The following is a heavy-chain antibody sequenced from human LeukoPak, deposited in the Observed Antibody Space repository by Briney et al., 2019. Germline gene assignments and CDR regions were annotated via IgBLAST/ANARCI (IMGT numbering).Heavy chain of an antibody. D-gene: IGHD3-22*01. CDR1: GFTFDDYA. Sequence: GRSLRLSCAASGFTFDDYAMHWVRQAPGEGLEWVSGISWNSGSIGYADSVKGRFTISRDNAKNSLYLQMNSLRAEDTVLYYCAKDRAYYDSSGVLDYWGQGTLVTVSS. CDR3: AKDRAYYDSSGVLDY. CDR2: ISWNSGSI. J-gene: IGHJ4*02. V-gene: IGHV3-9*01.